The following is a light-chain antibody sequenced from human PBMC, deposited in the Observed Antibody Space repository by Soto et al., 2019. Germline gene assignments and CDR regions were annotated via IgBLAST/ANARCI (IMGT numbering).Light chain of an antibody. Sequence: DIQMTQSPSSLSASVGDRVTITCQASQDISNDLNWYQQKPGKAPKLLIYDASNLETGVPSRFXGSGSGTDFTFTISSLQPEDIATYYCQQYDNLPPFTFGPGTKVDIK. J-gene: IGKJ3*01. V-gene: IGKV1-33*01. CDR1: QDISND. CDR2: DAS. CDR3: QQYDNLPPFT.